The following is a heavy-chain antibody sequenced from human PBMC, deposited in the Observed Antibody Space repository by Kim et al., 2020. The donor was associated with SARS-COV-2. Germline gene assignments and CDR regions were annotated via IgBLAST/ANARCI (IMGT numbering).Heavy chain of an antibody. CDR2: INHSGST. Sequence: SETLSLTCAVYGGSFSGYYWSWIRQPPGKGLEWIGEINHSGSTNYNPSLKSRVTISVDTSKNQFSLKLSSVTAADTAVYYCARGWTFGGVIAFAYWGLGTLVTVSS. D-gene: IGHD3-16*01. J-gene: IGHJ4*02. V-gene: IGHV4-34*01. CDR3: ARGWTFGGVIAFAY. CDR1: GGSFSGYY.